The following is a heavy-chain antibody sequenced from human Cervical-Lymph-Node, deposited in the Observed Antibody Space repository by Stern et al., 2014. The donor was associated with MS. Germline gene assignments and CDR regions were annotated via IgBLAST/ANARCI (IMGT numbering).Heavy chain of an antibody. Sequence: EVQLVESGAEVKKPGESLKIACKGSGYSFSSYWIAWVRQMPGQGLEWMGMIFPSDSEPRYSPSFEGQVTISVDKSTSTAYLHWSSLKASDTARYYCGREVAMTAGLLGFWGQGTQVIVS. V-gene: IGHV5-51*01. J-gene: IGHJ4*02. CDR2: IFPSDSEP. D-gene: IGHD3-22*01. CDR3: GREVAMTAGLLGF. CDR1: GYSFSSYW.